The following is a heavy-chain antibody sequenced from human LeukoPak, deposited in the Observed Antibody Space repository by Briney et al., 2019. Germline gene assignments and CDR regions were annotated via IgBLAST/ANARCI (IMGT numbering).Heavy chain of an antibody. J-gene: IGHJ5*02. Sequence: SETLSLTCTVSGVSITSGSYYWNWIRQPAGKGLEWIGHINTRGTTNYNPSLKSRVTISPDTSKNQFSLKLSSVTAADTAVYYCARDFQGGVDPWGQGTLVTVSS. D-gene: IGHD3-16*01. CDR2: INTRGTT. CDR1: GVSITSGSYY. V-gene: IGHV4-61*09. CDR3: ARDFQGGVDP.